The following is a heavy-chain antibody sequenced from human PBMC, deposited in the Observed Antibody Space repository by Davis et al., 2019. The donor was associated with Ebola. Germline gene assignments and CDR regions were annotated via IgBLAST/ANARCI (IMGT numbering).Heavy chain of an antibody. D-gene: IGHD6-6*01. CDR1: GGSFSDYF. CDR3: ARGGRIAAQDFDY. V-gene: IGHV4-34*01. J-gene: IGHJ4*02. Sequence: MPGGSLRLSCAVYGGSFSDYFWSWIRQPPEKGLEWIGEINHSGSTNYNPSLKSRVTISVDTSKNQFSLKLSSVTAADTAVYYCARGGRIAAQDFDYWGQGTLVTVSS. CDR2: INHSGST.